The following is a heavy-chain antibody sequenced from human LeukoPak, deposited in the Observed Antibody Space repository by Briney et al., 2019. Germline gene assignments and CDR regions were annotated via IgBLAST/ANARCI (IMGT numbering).Heavy chain of an antibody. CDR3: ARHDYDILTGDLDY. CDR2: IYYSGST. D-gene: IGHD3-9*01. CDR1: GGSISSYY. Sequence: PSETLSLTCTVSGGSISSYYWSWIRQPPGKGLEWIGYIYYSGSTNYNPSIKSRVTISVDTSKNQFSLKLSSVTAADTAVYYCARHDYDILTGDLDYWGQGTLVTVSS. V-gene: IGHV4-59*08. J-gene: IGHJ4*02.